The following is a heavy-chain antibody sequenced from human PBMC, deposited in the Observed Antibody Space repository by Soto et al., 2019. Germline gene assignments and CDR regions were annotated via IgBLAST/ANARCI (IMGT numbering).Heavy chain of an antibody. CDR3: ARGLLWFGELDYYYYYGMDV. V-gene: IGHV1-69*06. CDR1: GGTFSSYA. CDR2: IIPIFGTA. D-gene: IGHD3-10*01. Sequence: SVKVSCKASGGTFSSYAISWVRQAPGQGLEWMGGIIPIFGTANYAQKFQGRVTVTADKSTSTAYMELSSLRSEDTAVYYCARGLLWFGELDYYYYYGMDVWGQGTTVTVSS. J-gene: IGHJ6*02.